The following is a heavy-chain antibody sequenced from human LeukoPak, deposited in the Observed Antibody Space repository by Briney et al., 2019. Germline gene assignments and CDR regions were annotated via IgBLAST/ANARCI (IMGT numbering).Heavy chain of an antibody. CDR3: ARYSNYVNYYMDV. J-gene: IGHJ6*03. CDR2: IYYSGST. V-gene: IGHV4-59*12. Sequence: SETLSLTCTVSGGSISSYYWSWIRQPPGKGLERIGYIYYSGSTNYNPSLKSRVTISVDTSKNQFSLKLSSVTAADTAVYYCARYSNYVNYYMDVWGKGTTVTVSS. CDR1: GGSISSYY. D-gene: IGHD4-11*01.